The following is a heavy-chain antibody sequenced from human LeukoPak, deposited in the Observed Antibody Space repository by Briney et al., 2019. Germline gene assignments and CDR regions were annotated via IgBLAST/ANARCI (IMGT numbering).Heavy chain of an antibody. V-gene: IGHV4-4*07. CDR2: IYTSGST. J-gene: IGHJ6*02. Sequence: NPSDTLSLTCGVWGGSISSYYGSWMRQPAGKGREGMGRIYTSGSTNYNPSLTSRVTMSVAPSKNQFSLTLSSVTAADTAVYYCARGVAVAAYYYYYGMDVWGQGTTVTVSS. D-gene: IGHD6-19*01. CDR3: ARGVAVAAYYYYYGMDV. CDR1: GGSISSYY.